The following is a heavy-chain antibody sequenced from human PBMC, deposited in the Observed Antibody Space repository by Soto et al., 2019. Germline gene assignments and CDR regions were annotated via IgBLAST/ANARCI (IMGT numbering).Heavy chain of an antibody. CDR3: ARVSDTAMVTSEIDY. CDR2: ISYDGSNK. J-gene: IGHJ4*02. CDR1: GFTFSSYA. Sequence: GGSLRLSCAASGFTFSSYAMHWVRQAPGKGLEWVAVISYDGSNKYYADSVEGRFTISRDNSKNTLYLQMNSLRAEDTAVYYCARVSDTAMVTSEIDYWGQGTLVTVS. V-gene: IGHV3-30-3*01. D-gene: IGHD5-18*01.